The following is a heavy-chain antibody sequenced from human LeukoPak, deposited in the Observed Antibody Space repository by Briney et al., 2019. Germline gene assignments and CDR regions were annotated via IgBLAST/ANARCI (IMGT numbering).Heavy chain of an antibody. V-gene: IGHV3-23*01. CDR2: ISGSGGST. Sequence: PGGSLRLSCAASGFTFSSYAMSWVRQAPGKGLEWVSAISGSGGSTYYADSVKGRFTISRDNSKNTLYLQMNSLRAEDTAVYYCARDKDPCSSTSCYAGIGYWGQGTLVTVSS. J-gene: IGHJ4*02. D-gene: IGHD2-2*01. CDR1: GFTFSSYA. CDR3: ARDKDPCSSTSCYAGIGY.